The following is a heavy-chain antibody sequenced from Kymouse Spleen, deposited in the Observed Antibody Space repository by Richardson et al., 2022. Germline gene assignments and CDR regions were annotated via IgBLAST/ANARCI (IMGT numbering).Heavy chain of an antibody. J-gene: IGHJ6*02. CDR1: GFTFSSYG. CDR2: ISYDGSNK. CDR3: AKYNWNYYYYGMDV. Sequence: QVQLVESGGGVVQPGRSLRLSCAASGFTFSSYGMHWVRQAPGKGLEWVAVISYDGSNKYYADSVKGRFTISRDNSKNTLYLQMNSLRAEDTAVYYCAKYNWNYYYYGMDVWGQGTTVTVSS. D-gene: IGHD1-20*01,IGHD1-7*01. V-gene: IGHV3-30*18.